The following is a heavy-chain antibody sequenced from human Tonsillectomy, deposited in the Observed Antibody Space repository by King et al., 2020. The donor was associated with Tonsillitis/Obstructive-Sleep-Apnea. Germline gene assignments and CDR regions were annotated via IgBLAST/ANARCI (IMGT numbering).Heavy chain of an antibody. CDR3: ARERDGKQQTAGLDV. V-gene: IGHV1-46*01. CDR2: INPSDGST. CDR1: GYTFTNYY. D-gene: IGHD6-13*01. Sequence: QLVQSGAEVKKPGASEKVSCEPSGYTFTNYYIHWVRQAPGQGLEWMGIINPSDGSTSYAQKFQGRVTMTSDTSSSTLYMELSSLRYQDTAVYCCARERDGKQQTAGLDVWGQGTTVTVSS. J-gene: IGHJ6*02.